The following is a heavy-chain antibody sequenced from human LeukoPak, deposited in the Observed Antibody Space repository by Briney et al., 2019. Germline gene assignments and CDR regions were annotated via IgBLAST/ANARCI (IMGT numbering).Heavy chain of an antibody. CDR2: ISGSGGST. CDR1: GFTFSSYA. D-gene: IGHD6-13*01. V-gene: IGHV3-23*01. J-gene: IGHJ3*02. Sequence: GGSLRLSCADSGFTFSSYATRWVGQAPGKGLEWVSAISGSGGSTYYADSVKGRFTISRDNSKNTRYLQMNSLRAEDTAVYYCAKGPKGGIAAAGTLRAFDTCGQRTMVTVSS. CDR3: AKGPKGGIAAAGTLRAFDT.